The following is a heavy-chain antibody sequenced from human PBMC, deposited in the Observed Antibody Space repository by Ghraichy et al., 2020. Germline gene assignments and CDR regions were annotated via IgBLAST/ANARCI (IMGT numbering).Heavy chain of an antibody. CDR3: AKDGPVSYYGMDV. CDR2: ISYDGSNK. CDR1: GFTFSSNG. J-gene: IGHJ6*02. Sequence: GGSLRLSGAAAGFTFSSNGMHWSRQAPGKGLEWVAVISYDGSNKYYADSVKGRFTISRDNSKNTLYLQMNSLRAEDTAVYYCAKDGPVSYYGMDVWGQGTTVTVSS. D-gene: IGHD2-8*01. V-gene: IGHV3-30*18.